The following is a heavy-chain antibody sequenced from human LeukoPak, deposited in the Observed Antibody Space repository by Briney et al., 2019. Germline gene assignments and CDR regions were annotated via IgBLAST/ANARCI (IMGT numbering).Heavy chain of an antibody. V-gene: IGHV3-30*18. CDR3: AKEIWGYSGYDYNYGMDV. CDR2: ISYDGSNK. CDR1: GFTFSSYG. Sequence: GGSLGLSCAASGFTFSSYGMHWVRQAPGKGLEWVAVISYDGSNKYYADSVKGRFTISRDNSKNTLYLQMNSLRAEDTAVYYCAKEIWGYSGYDYNYGMDVWGQGTTVTVSS. J-gene: IGHJ6*02. D-gene: IGHD5-12*01.